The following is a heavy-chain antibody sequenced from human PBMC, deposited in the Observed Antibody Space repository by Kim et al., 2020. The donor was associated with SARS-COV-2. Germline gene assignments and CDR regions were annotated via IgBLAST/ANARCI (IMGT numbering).Heavy chain of an antibody. CDR2: IDYSGST. CDR3: ARTGGYSYGLYYYGMDV. Sequence: SETLSLTCTVSGGSISSSSYYWGWIRQPPGKGLEWIGSIDYSGSTYYNPSLKSRVTISVDTSQNQFSLKLSPVTAADTAVYYCARTGGYSYGLYYYGMDVWGQGTTVTVSS. J-gene: IGHJ6*02. V-gene: IGHV4-39*01. D-gene: IGHD5-18*01. CDR1: GGSISSSSYY.